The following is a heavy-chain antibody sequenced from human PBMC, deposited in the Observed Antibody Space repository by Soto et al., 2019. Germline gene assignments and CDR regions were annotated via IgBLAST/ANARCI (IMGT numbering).Heavy chain of an antibody. CDR1: GYTFTSYA. CDR3: ARDQGNYLYWFDP. CDR2: INAGNGNT. J-gene: IGHJ5*02. V-gene: IGHV1-3*01. Sequence: ASVKVSCKASGYTFTSYAMHWVRQAPGQRLEWMGWINAGNGNTKYSQKFQGRVTITRDTSASTAYMELCSLRSEDTAVYYCARDQGNYLYWFDPWGQGTLVTVSS. D-gene: IGHD1-7*01.